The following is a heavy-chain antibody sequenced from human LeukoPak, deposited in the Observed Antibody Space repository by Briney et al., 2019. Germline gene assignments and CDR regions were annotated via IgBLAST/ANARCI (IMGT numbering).Heavy chain of an antibody. CDR2: ISNSGGAM. J-gene: IGHJ4*02. CDR1: GFTFSSYG. Sequence: SGGSLRLSCAASGFTFSSYGMSWVRQAPGKGLEWVSTISNSGGAMYHADSVKGRFTISRDNSRNTLYLQMNSLRADDTAVYYCARGYTGPDYWGQGTLVTVSS. CDR3: ARGYTGPDY. V-gene: IGHV3-23*01. D-gene: IGHD5-12*01.